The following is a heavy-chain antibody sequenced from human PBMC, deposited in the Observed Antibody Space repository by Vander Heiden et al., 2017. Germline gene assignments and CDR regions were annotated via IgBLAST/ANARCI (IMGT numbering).Heavy chain of an antibody. CDR2: IYHSGRT. CDR3: ATATDSSRWYYFDY. D-gene: IGHD6-13*01. Sequence: QLQLQESGSGLVKPSQTLSLTCAVSGGSISSGGYSWSWIRQPPGKGLEWIGYIYHSGRTYYNPARKSRVTISVDRSKNQLSRKLRSVTAAATAVYYSATATDSSRWYYFDYWCHGTMVTVYS. CDR1: GGSISSGGYS. V-gene: IGHV4-30-2*01. J-gene: IGHJ4*01.